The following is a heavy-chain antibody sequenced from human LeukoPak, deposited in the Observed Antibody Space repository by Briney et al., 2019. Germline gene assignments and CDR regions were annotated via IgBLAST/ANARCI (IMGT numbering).Heavy chain of an antibody. D-gene: IGHD2-15*01. CDR2: ISSSDDGT. V-gene: IGHV3-23*01. CDR3: AKAPVTSCRGAFCYPLDS. Sequence: GRSLRLSCAPSGFSLSSYAMSWVRQAPGKGLEWVSAISSSDDGTYHAGSVRGRFTISRDSSKNTLYLQMNNLRTEDEAIYYCAKAPVTSCRGAFCYPLDSWGQGTLVTVSS. CDR1: GFSLSSYA. J-gene: IGHJ4*02.